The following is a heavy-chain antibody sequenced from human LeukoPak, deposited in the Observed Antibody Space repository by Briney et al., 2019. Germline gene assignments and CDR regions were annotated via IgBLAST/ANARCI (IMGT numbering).Heavy chain of an antibody. D-gene: IGHD3-9*01. CDR2: ISGSGGST. CDR3: AKGMGYFDWLPDY. CDR1: EFTFSSYA. J-gene: IGHJ4*02. V-gene: IGHV3-23*01. Sequence: GGSLRLSCAASEFTFSSYAMSWVRQAPGKGLEWVSAISGSGGSTYYADSVKGRFTISRDNSKNTLYLQMNSLRAEDTAVYYCAKGMGYFDWLPDYWGQGTLVTVSS.